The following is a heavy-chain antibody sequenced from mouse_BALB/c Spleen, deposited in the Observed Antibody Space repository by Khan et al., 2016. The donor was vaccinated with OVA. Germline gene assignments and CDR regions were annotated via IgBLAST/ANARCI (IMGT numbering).Heavy chain of an antibody. Sequence: VELVESGGGLVKPGGSLELSCAASGLTFSIYAMSWVRQTPEKRLEWVASISTGGSTYYVDSVKGRFTISRDNARNMLYLRMSSLRSEDTAMYYCSRGDYHGRGYFDVWGAGTMVTVSS. V-gene: IGHV5-6-5*01. D-gene: IGHD1-2*01. J-gene: IGHJ1*01. CDR1: GLTFSIYA. CDR3: SRGDYHGRGYFDV. CDR2: ISTGGST.